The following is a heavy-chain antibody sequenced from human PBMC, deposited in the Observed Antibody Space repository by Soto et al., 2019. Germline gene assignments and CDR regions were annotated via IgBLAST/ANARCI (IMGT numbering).Heavy chain of an antibody. D-gene: IGHD3-10*01. Sequence: GGSLRLSCAASGFTFSSYGMHWVRQAPGKGLEWVAVISYDGSNKYYADSVKGRFTISRDNSKNTLYLQMNSLRAEDTAVYYCARVGSFRPYYYYGMDVWGQGTTVTVSS. J-gene: IGHJ6*02. V-gene: IGHV3-30*03. CDR1: GFTFSSYG. CDR2: ISYDGSNK. CDR3: ARVGSFRPYYYYGMDV.